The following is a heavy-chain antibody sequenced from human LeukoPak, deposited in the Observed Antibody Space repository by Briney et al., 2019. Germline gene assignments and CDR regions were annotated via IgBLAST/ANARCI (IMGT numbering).Heavy chain of an antibody. Sequence: ASVKVSCKASGYTFTGYYMHWVRQAPGQRLEWMGWINPNSGGTNYAQKFQGRVTMTRDTSISTAYMELSRLRSDDTAVYYCARVDYDSSGWGVGYYYYYYMDVWGKGTTVTVSS. CDR3: ARVDYDSSGWGVGYYYYYYMDV. D-gene: IGHD3-22*01. CDR1: GYTFTGYY. V-gene: IGHV1-2*02. CDR2: INPNSGGT. J-gene: IGHJ6*03.